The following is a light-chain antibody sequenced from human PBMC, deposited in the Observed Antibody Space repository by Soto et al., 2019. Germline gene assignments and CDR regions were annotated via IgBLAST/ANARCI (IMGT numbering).Light chain of an antibody. CDR3: CSNAVGSTYV. CDR1: STDVGSHKL. V-gene: IGLV2-23*01. Sequence: QSVLAQPASVSGSPGQSITISCTGASTDVGSHKLVSWYQQYPGNAPKLIIFEAYKRPSGVSNRFSGSKSGSTASLTISGLQAEDEADYYCCSNAVGSTYVFGTGTKVTVL. J-gene: IGLJ1*01. CDR2: EAY.